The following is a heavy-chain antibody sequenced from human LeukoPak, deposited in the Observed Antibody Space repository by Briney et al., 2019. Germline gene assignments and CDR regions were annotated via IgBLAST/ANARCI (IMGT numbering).Heavy chain of an antibody. CDR3: AITGYSSSWRRGGYSQH. D-gene: IGHD6-13*01. Sequence: SETLSLTCAVYGGSFSGYYWSWIRQPPGKGLEWIGEINHSGSTNYNPSLKSRVTISVDTSKNQFSLKLSSVTAADTAVYYCAITGYSSSWRRGGYSQHWGQGTLVTVSS. CDR1: GGSFSGYY. J-gene: IGHJ1*01. CDR2: INHSGST. V-gene: IGHV4-34*01.